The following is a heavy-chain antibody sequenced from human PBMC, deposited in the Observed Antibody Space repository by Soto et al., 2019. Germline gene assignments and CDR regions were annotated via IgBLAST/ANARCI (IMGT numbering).Heavy chain of an antibody. V-gene: IGHV1-18*01. CDR1: GYTFTSYG. D-gene: IGHD3-9*01. CDR3: ARDILTGYSQGPYYFDY. Sequence: QVQLVQSGAEVKKPGASVKVSCKASGYTFTSYGISWVRQAPGQGLEWMGWISAYNGNTNYAQKLQGRGTMTTDTSTSTAYMELRSLRSDDTAVYYCARDILTGYSQGPYYFDYWGQGTLVTVSS. J-gene: IGHJ4*02. CDR2: ISAYNGNT.